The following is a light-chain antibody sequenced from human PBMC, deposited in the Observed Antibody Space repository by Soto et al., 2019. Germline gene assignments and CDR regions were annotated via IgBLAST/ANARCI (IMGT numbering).Light chain of an antibody. J-gene: IGKJ3*01. CDR2: WGS. CDR3: MQALQTPLT. CDR1: QSLLHSNGYTY. Sequence: DIVMTQSPLSLPVTPGEPASISCRSSQSLLHSNGYTYLDWYLQKPGQSPQLLIYWGSNRASGVPDRFSGSGSGTDFTLKISRVEAEDVGVYYCMQALQTPLTFGPGTQVDIK. V-gene: IGKV2-28*01.